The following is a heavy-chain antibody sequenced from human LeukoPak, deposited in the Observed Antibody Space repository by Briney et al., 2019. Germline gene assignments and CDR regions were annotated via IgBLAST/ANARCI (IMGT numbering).Heavy chain of an antibody. CDR3: AKGRVTPYSSGWYFDY. D-gene: IGHD6-19*01. Sequence: GGSPRLSCAASGFTFDDYAMHWVRQAPGKGLEWVSGISWNSGSIGYADSVKGRFTISRDNAKNSLYLQMNSLRAEDTALYYCAKGRVTPYSSGWYFDYWGQGTLVTVSS. J-gene: IGHJ4*02. V-gene: IGHV3-9*01. CDR2: ISWNSGSI. CDR1: GFTFDDYA.